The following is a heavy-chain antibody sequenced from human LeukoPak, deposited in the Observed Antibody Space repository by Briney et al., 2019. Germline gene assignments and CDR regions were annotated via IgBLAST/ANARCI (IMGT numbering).Heavy chain of an antibody. V-gene: IGHV3-48*02. J-gene: IGHJ6*02. Sequence: GGSLRLSCAASGFTFSSYAMHWARQAPGKGLEWVSYISSSSSTIYYADSVKGRFTISRDNAKNSLYLQMNSLRDEDTAVYYCARDETTASNPHYYYYYGMDVWGQGTTVTVSS. CDR3: ARDETTASNPHYYYYYGMDV. CDR1: GFTFSSYA. CDR2: ISSSSSTI. D-gene: IGHD4-11*01.